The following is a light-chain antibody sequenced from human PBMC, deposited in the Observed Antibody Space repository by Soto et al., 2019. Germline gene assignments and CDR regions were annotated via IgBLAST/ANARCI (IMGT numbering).Light chain of an antibody. V-gene: IGKV1-6*01. CDR3: LQDYACPWT. J-gene: IGKJ1*01. Sequence: AIRMTQSPSSLSASVGDRVTITCRASQHIRNDLGWYQQNPGRAPKLLSYYSSTIQSGVPYRFNGSGSGTDFNLSISSLQPEDFGTYYCLQDYACPWTFGQGTNVEVK. CDR1: QHIRND. CDR2: YSS.